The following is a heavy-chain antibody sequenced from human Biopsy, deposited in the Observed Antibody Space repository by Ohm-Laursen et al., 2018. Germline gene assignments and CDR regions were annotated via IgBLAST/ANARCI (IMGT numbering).Heavy chain of an antibody. CDR1: GGTYSGYY. Sequence: GTLSLTCAVYGGTYSGYYWSWIRQPPGKGLEWIGEVNHDGRANYNPSLKSRVTISGYMSKKQFSLKLSGVTAADTAVYYCARFIVPSLHCSNGVCPIRWFDPWGQGTLVTVSS. D-gene: IGHD2-2*01. CDR3: ARFIVPSLHCSNGVCPIRWFDP. V-gene: IGHV4-34*01. J-gene: IGHJ5*02. CDR2: VNHDGRA.